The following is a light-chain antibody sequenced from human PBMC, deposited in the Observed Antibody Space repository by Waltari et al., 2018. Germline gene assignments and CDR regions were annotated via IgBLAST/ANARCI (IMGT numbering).Light chain of an antibody. CDR2: GAS. Sequence: VLTQSPGTLSLSPGERATLSCRASQSLTKRYLAWFQQKPDQAPRLLIYGASSRSACIPDRFSGSGSGTDFTLTISRLEPEDFAVYYCQQYGSSVLYTFGQGTKLEIK. J-gene: IGKJ2*01. CDR1: QSLTKRY. V-gene: IGKV3-20*01. CDR3: QQYGSSVLYT.